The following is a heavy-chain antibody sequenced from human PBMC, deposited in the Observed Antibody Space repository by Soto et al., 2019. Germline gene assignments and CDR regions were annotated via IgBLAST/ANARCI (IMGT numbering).Heavy chain of an antibody. V-gene: IGHV4-4*07. CDR1: SGSLSNYY. CDR3: ARGSLGPDY. D-gene: IGHD1-26*01. Sequence: LSLTCTVSSGSLSNYYWSWIRQPAGKGLEWIGRIFPTGNTDYNPSLRSRVTMSVDTSKNQFSLKLNSVTAADTAVYYCARGSLGPDYWGPGTLVTVSS. J-gene: IGHJ4*02. CDR2: IFPTGNT.